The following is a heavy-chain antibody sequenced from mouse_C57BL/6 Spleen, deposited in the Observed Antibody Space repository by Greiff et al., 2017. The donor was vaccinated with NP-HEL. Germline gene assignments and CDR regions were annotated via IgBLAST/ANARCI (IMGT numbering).Heavy chain of an antibody. J-gene: IGHJ4*01. CDR1: GFNIKDYY. CDR2: IDPEDGET. CDR3: ARKIYYGNYGYYAMDY. Sequence: VQLKESGAELVKPGASVKLSCTASGFNIKDYYMHWVKQRTEQGLEWIGRIDPEDGETKYDPKFQGKATITADTSSNTAYLQLSSLTSEDTAVYYCARKIYYGNYGYYAMDYWGQGTSVTVSS. D-gene: IGHD2-1*01. V-gene: IGHV14-2*01.